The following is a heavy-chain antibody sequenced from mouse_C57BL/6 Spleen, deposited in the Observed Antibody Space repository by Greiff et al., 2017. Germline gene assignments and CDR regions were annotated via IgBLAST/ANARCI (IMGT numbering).Heavy chain of an antibody. J-gene: IGHJ3*01. D-gene: IGHD2-4*01. CDR2: ISSGGSYT. CDR3: ASLYYDSSWFAY. Sequence: EVMLVESGGDLVKPGGSLKLSCAASGFTFSSYGMSWVRQTPDKRLAWVATISSGGSYTYYPDSVKGRFTISRDNAKNTLYLQMSSLKSEDTAMYYCASLYYDSSWFAYWGQGTLVTVSA. CDR1: GFTFSSYG. V-gene: IGHV5-6*01.